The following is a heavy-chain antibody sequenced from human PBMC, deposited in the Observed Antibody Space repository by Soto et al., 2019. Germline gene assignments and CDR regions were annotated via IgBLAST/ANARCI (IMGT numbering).Heavy chain of an antibody. D-gene: IGHD3-3*01. CDR3: AKDPRFLPRNLRYYYYGMDV. Sequence: GVSLRLSFAASGFTFSSYCMHWVRQAPGKGLEWVAVISYDGSNKYYADSVKGRFTISRDNSKNTLYLQMNSLRAEDTAVYYCAKDPRFLPRNLRYYYYGMDVWGQGTTVTVSS. CDR1: GFTFSSYC. CDR2: ISYDGSNK. V-gene: IGHV3-30*18. J-gene: IGHJ6*02.